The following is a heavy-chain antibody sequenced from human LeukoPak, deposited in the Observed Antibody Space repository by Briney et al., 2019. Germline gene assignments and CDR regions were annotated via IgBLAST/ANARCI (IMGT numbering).Heavy chain of an antibody. J-gene: IGHJ4*02. D-gene: IGHD3-10*01. CDR2: IYSDGRT. CDR3: ARDLSSRGVISLDY. V-gene: IGHV4-4*07. Sequence: SETLSLTCTVSGGSISNYNWSWIRQPAGKGLEWIGRIYSDGRTNYDLSLSSRLAMSVDTSKNQFSLKLSSVTAADTAVYYCARDLSSRGVISLDYWGQGALVTVSS. CDR1: GGSISNYN.